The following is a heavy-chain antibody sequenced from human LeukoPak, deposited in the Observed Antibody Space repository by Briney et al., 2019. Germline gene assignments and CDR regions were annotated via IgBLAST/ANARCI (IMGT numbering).Heavy chain of an antibody. CDR3: VRGFDF. J-gene: IGHJ4*02. CDR1: GFTFSTYW. CDR2: INSDATNI. Sequence: GGSLRLSCAASGFTFSTYWIHWVRQAPGKGLVWVSCINSDATNITYADSVKGRFTISRDNAKSTVYVQMNSLRAEDTAFYSCVRGFDFWGQGTLVTVSS. V-gene: IGHV3-74*01.